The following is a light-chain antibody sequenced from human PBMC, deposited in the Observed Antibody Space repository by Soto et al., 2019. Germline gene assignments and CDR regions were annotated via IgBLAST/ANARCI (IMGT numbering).Light chain of an antibody. V-gene: IGKV1-39*01. Sequence: DIQMTQSPSSLSVSVGDRVTITCRASQSIGGFLNWYQQKLGKAPKLLIYAASSLQSGVPSRFSGSGSGTDSTLTISSLQPEDFATYYCQQSYSTPLTFGGGTKV. J-gene: IGKJ4*01. CDR1: QSIGGF. CDR2: AAS. CDR3: QQSYSTPLT.